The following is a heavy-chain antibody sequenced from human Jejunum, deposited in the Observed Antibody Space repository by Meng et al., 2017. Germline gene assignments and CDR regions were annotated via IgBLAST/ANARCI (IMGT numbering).Heavy chain of an antibody. Sequence: VLPLESEWGVSSPGGSVGLSCAASGFSFSDCYMSRFRQAPGRGLSVKGRFTISRDSAKNTMYCQMNSLRVDDTAVYFCARDGGWNALPIWGQGTMVTVSS. J-gene: IGHJ3*02. V-gene: IGHV3-11*04. CDR1: GFSFSDCY. D-gene: IGHD6-19*01. CDR3: ARDGGWNALPI.